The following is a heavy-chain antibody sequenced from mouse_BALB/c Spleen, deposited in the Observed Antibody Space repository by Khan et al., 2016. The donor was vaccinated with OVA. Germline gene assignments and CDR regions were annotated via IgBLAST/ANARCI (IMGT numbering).Heavy chain of an antibody. CDR3: ARARVIYYYAMDY. J-gene: IGHJ4*01. D-gene: IGHD1-2*01. Sequence: VQLQESGPGLVAPSQSLSITCTVSGFSLTSYGVHWVRQPPGKGLEWLGVIWAGGSTNYNSALMSRLSISKDNSKSQVFLKMNSLQTDDTAMYYCARARVIYYYAMDYWGQGSSVTVSS. CDR2: IWAGGST. V-gene: IGHV2-9*02. CDR1: GFSLTSYG.